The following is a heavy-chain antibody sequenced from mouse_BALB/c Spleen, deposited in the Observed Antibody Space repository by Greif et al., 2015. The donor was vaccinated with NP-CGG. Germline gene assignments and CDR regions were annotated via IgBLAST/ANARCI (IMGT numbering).Heavy chain of an antibody. Sequence: QVQLQQPGAELVKPGASVKLSCKAPGYAFISYYMYWVKQRPGQGLEWIGEINPSNGGANLNEKFKSKATLTVDKSSSTAYMQLSSLTSEDSAVYFCTRGRRRDFDFRGQGTTLTVSS. CDR3: TRGRRRDFDF. J-gene: IGHJ2*01. CDR1: GYAFISYY. D-gene: IGHD1-2*01. V-gene: IGHV1S81*02. CDR2: INPSNGGA.